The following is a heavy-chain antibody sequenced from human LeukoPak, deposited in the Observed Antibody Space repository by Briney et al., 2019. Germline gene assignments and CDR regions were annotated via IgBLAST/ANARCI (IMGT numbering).Heavy chain of an antibody. D-gene: IGHD6-19*01. CDR2: VTNGGIT. CDR3: AESRGDSSGWYGYFDY. V-gene: IGHV3-23*01. Sequence: GGSLRLSCAASGLTFSSHTMNWVRQAPGEGLEYISSVTNGGITYYADSVKGRFTISRDNSKNTLYLQMNSLRAEDTAVYYCAESRGDSSGWYGYFDYWGQGTLVTVSS. CDR1: GLTFSSHT. J-gene: IGHJ4*02.